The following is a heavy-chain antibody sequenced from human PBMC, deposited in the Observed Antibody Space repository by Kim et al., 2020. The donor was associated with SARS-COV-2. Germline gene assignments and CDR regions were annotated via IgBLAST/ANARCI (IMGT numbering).Heavy chain of an antibody. Sequence: ASVKVSCKAFGYTFTSYGIIWVRQAPGQGLEWMGWISVYNGNTNYAQKLQGRVTMTTDTSTSTAYMELRSLRSDDTAVYYCARRGNYYYGSGSYLGDPREASDYWGQGTLVTVSS. J-gene: IGHJ4*02. CDR3: ARRGNYYYGSGSYLGDPREASDY. D-gene: IGHD3-10*01. CDR2: ISVYNGNT. CDR1: GYTFTSYG. V-gene: IGHV1-18*04.